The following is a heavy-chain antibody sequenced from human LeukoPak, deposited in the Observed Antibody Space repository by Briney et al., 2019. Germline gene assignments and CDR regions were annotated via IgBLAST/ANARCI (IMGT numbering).Heavy chain of an antibody. CDR2: ISYDGSNK. D-gene: IGHD3-22*01. J-gene: IGHJ5*02. CDR3: ARMYDYYENYDWFDP. Sequence: PGGSLRLSCAASGFTFSSYAMHWVRQAPGKGLEWVAVISYDGSNKYYADSVKGRFTISRDNSKNTLYLQMNSLRAEDTAVYYCARMYDYYENYDWFDPWGQGTLVTVSS. CDR1: GFTFSSYA. V-gene: IGHV3-30*01.